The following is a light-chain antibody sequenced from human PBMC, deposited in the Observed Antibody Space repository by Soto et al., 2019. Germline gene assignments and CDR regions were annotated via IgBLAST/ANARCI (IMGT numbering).Light chain of an antibody. CDR1: SGHSSYI. Sequence: QLVLTQSSSASASLGSSVKVTCTLSSGHSSYIIAWHQQQPGKAPRYLMKLESSGSYNKGSGVPDRFSGSSSGADRYLTISNLQFEDEADYYCETWDSNTKVFGGGTQLTVL. CDR3: ETWDSNTKV. J-gene: IGLJ3*02. CDR2: LESSGSY. V-gene: IGLV4-60*02.